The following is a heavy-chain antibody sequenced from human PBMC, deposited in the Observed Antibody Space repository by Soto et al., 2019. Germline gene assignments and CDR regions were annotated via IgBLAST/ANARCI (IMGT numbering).Heavy chain of an antibody. D-gene: IGHD5-18*01. V-gene: IGHV3-21*01. CDR1: GFTFSSYS. Sequence: EVQLVESGGGLVKPGGSLRLSCAASGFTFSSYSMNWVRQAPGKGLEWVSSISSSSSYIYYADSVKGRFTISRDNAKNSXXLQMNSLRAEDTAVYYCARDDGYGYGGNYYYGMDVWGQGTTVTVSS. J-gene: IGHJ6*02. CDR3: ARDDGYGYGGNYYYGMDV. CDR2: ISSSSSYI.